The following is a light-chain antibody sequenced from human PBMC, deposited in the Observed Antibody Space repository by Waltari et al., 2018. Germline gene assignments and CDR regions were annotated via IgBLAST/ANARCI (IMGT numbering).Light chain of an antibody. J-gene: IGKJ3*01. V-gene: IGKV1-39*01. Sequence: DIQMTQSPSSLSASVGDRVTITCRASQSISSYLNWYKQKPGKAPKRLIYAASSLQSGVPSRFSGSGSGTDFTLTISSLQPEDFATYYCQQSYSTPFTFGPGTKVDIK. CDR2: AAS. CDR1: QSISSY. CDR3: QQSYSTPFT.